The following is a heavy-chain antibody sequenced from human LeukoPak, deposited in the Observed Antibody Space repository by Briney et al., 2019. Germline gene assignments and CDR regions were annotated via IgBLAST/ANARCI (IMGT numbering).Heavy chain of an antibody. D-gene: IGHD6-19*01. CDR3: ARGLYSSGRYFDY. CDR1: RFTISSNY. Sequence: GGSLRLSCAASRFTISSNYMSWVRQAPGKGLDWVSVISSGGSTYYSDSVKGRFTISRDNSKNTLYLQMNTLRAEDTAVYYCARGLYSSGRYFDYWGQRTILIVSS. J-gene: IGHJ4*02. CDR2: ISSGGST. V-gene: IGHV3-66*01.